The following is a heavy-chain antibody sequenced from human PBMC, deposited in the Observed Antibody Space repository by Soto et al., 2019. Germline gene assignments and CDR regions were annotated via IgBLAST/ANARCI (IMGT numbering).Heavy chain of an antibody. CDR1: GGSISSGGYY. J-gene: IGHJ2*01. CDR2: IYYSGST. D-gene: IGHD5-12*01. V-gene: IGHV4-31*03. Sequence: QVQLQESGPGLVKPSQTLSLTCTVSGGSISSGGYYWSWIRQHPGKGLEWIGYIYYSGSTYYNPSLKSRVTISVDTSKNQFSLKLSSVTAADTAVYYCARELPRLRFHEGRYFDLWGRGTLVTVSS. CDR3: ARELPRLRFHEGRYFDL.